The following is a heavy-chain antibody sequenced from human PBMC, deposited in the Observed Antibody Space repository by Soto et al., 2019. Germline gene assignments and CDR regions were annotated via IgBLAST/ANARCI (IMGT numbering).Heavy chain of an antibody. V-gene: IGHV1-3*01. CDR2: INAGNGNT. CDR3: AREPSQLLLGAFDI. CDR1: GYTFTSYA. D-gene: IGHD6-13*01. Sequence: VASVKVSCKASGYTFTSYAMHWVRQAPGQRLEWMGWINAGNGNTKYSQKFQGRVTITRDTSASTAYMELSSLRSEDTAVYYCAREPSQLLLGAFDIWGQGTMVTVSS. J-gene: IGHJ3*02.